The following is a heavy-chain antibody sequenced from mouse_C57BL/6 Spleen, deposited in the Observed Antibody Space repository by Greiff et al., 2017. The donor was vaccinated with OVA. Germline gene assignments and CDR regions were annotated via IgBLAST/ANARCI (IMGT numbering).Heavy chain of an antibody. Sequence: VQLQESGPGLVQPSQSLSITCTVSGFSLTSYGVHWVRQSPGKGLEWLGVIWRGGSTDYNAAFMSRLSITKDNSKSQVFFKMTSLQADDTAIYYCAKHRGNSCGGYFDVWGTGTAVTVSS. CDR3: AKHRGNSCGGYFDV. J-gene: IGHJ1*03. CDR1: GFSLTSYG. V-gene: IGHV2-5*01. CDR2: IWRGGST. D-gene: IGHD1-1*01.